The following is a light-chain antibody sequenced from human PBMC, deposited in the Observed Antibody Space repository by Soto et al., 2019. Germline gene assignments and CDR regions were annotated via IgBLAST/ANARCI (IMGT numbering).Light chain of an antibody. Sequence: EIVMTQSPATLSVSPGERVTLSCRASQSVHSNLAWDQHKPGQAPRLLISGASTRATGIPARFSGSGSGTEFTLTVTSLQSEDFAVYYCQQYNNWPGKFGQGTKVDI. CDR3: QQYNNWPGK. J-gene: IGKJ1*01. CDR1: QSVHSN. V-gene: IGKV3-15*01. CDR2: GAS.